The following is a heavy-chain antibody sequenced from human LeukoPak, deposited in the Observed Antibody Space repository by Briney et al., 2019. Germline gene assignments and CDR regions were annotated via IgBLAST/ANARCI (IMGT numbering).Heavy chain of an antibody. CDR2: ISAYNGNT. CDR1: GYTLTSYG. V-gene: IGHV1-18*01. D-gene: IGHD3-22*01. Sequence: ASVKVSCKASGYTLTSYGISWVRQAPGQGLEWMGWISAYNGNTNYAQKLQGRVTMTTDTSTSTAYMELRSLRSDDTAVYYCARAVPITMIVVVITDLDYWGQGTLVTVSS. CDR3: ARAVPITMIVVVITDLDY. J-gene: IGHJ4*02.